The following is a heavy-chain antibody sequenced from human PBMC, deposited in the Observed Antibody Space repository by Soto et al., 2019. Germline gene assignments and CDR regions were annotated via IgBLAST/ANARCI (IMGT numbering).Heavy chain of an antibody. V-gene: IGHV1-69*01. CDR1: GGTFSSYA. Sequence: QVQLVQSGAEVKKPGSSVKVSCKASGGTFSSYAINWVRQAPGQGLEWMGGIIPIPGTANYAQKFQGRVTITADESTSTAYMELSSLRSADTAVYYCARSQGSSTSLEIYYYYYYGMDVWCQGTTVTVSS. J-gene: IGHJ6*02. D-gene: IGHD2-2*01. CDR3: ARSQGSSTSLEIYYYYYYGMDV. CDR2: IIPIPGTA.